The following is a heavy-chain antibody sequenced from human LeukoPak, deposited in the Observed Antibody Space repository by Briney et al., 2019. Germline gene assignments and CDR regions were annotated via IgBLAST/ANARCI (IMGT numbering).Heavy chain of an antibody. V-gene: IGHV4-59*08. Sequence: PSETLSLTCTVSGGSISSYYWSWIRQPPGKGLEWIGYIYYSGSTNYNPSLKSRVTISVDTSKNQFSLKLSSVTAADTAVYYCARHDSDFYPLDYWGQGTLVTVSS. D-gene: IGHD2-21*01. J-gene: IGHJ4*02. CDR3: ARHDSDFYPLDY. CDR1: GGSISSYY. CDR2: IYYSGST.